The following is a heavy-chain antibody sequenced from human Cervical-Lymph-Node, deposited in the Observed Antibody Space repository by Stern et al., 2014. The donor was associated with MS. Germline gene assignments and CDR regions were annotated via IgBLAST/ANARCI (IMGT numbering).Heavy chain of an antibody. CDR3: ATGSTIVAQDY. J-gene: IGHJ4*02. V-gene: IGHV1-2*02. CDR2: INPNSGGT. Sequence: VQLVGSGADEKKPGASVKVSCKASGYTFTGYQMHWVRQAPGQGLEWMGWINPNSGGTNYALRFQGRVTMTRDTSISTVYMELTRLRSDDTAVYYCATGSTIVAQDYWGQGTLVTVSS. D-gene: IGHD2-21*01. CDR1: GYTFTGYQ.